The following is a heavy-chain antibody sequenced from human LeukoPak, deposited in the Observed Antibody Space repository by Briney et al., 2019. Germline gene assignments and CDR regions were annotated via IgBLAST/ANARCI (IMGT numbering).Heavy chain of an antibody. CDR2: ISAYNGNT. Sequence: ASVKVSCKASGYTFTSYGISWVRQAPGQGLEWMAWISAYNGNTNYAQKLQGRVTMTTDTSTSTAYMELRSLRSDDTAVYYCAREPVSGWYTSDYYFDYWGQGTLVTVSS. J-gene: IGHJ4*02. CDR3: AREPVSGWYTSDYYFDY. CDR1: GYTFTSYG. V-gene: IGHV1-18*01. D-gene: IGHD6-19*01.